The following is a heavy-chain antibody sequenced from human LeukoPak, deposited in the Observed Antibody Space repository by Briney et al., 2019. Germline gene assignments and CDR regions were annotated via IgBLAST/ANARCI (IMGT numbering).Heavy chain of an antibody. CDR2: ISGSGGRT. CDR3: VKDLSGTYSLDH. CDR1: GFTFSTHT. D-gene: IGHD1-26*01. J-gene: IGHJ4*02. Sequence: GESLRLSCSASGFTFSTHTMHWVRQAPGKGLEYVSSISGSGGRTYYGDSLRGRFPISRDNSRNTLYLHMSSLELEDTAVYYCVKDLSGTYSLDHWGQGTLVTVSS. V-gene: IGHV3-64D*06.